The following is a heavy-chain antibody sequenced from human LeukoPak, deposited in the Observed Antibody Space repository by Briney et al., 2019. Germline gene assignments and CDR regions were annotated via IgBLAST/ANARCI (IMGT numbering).Heavy chain of an antibody. J-gene: IGHJ4*02. CDR3: ARGAYSSGWYVDY. CDR1: GFTVSSNY. D-gene: IGHD6-19*01. Sequence: GGPLRLSCAASGFTVSSNYMSWVRQAPGKGLEWVSVIYSGGSTYYADSVKGRFTISRDNSKNTLYLQMNSLRAEDTAVYYCARGAYSSGWYVDYWGQGTLVTVSS. CDR2: IYSGGST. V-gene: IGHV3-66*01.